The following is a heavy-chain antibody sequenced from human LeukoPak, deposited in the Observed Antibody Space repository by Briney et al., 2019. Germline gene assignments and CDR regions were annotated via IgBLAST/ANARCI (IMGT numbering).Heavy chain of an antibody. CDR2: ISYDGSNK. Sequence: GGSLRLSCAASGFTFSSYAMHWVRQAPGKGLEWVAVISYDGSNKYYADSVKGRFTISRDNSKNTLYLQMNSLRAEDTAVYYCAGCGDCYPYYYYYMDVWGKGTTVTVSS. CDR3: AGCGDCYPYYYYYMDV. CDR1: GFTFSSYA. D-gene: IGHD2-21*02. J-gene: IGHJ6*03. V-gene: IGHV3-30*04.